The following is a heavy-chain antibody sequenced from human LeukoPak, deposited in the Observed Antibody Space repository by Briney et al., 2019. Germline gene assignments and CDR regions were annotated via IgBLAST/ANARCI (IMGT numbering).Heavy chain of an antibody. J-gene: IGHJ5*02. D-gene: IGHD2-2*01. V-gene: IGHV4-34*01. CDR1: GVSFSGYY. CDR3: ARVPVPAAIRGWFDP. Sequence: SETLSLTCAAYGVSFSGYYWSWIRRPPGKGLEWIGEINHSGSTNYNPSLKSRVTISVDTSKNQFSLKLSSVTAADTAVYYCARVPVPAAIRGWFDPWGQGTLVTVSS. CDR2: INHSGST.